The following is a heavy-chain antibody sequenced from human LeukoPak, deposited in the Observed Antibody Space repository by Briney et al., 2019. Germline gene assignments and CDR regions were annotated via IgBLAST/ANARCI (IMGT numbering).Heavy chain of an antibody. D-gene: IGHD6-13*01. CDR3: ATYSSNWDAFDI. V-gene: IGHV3-23*01. Sequence: GGSLRLSCAASGFTFSSYAMSWVRQAPGKGLEWVSAISGSGGITHYADSVKGRFAISRDNSKNTLYLQMNSLRAEDTAVYYCATYSSNWDAFDIWGQGTVVTVSS. CDR2: ISGSGGIT. CDR1: GFTFSSYA. J-gene: IGHJ3*02.